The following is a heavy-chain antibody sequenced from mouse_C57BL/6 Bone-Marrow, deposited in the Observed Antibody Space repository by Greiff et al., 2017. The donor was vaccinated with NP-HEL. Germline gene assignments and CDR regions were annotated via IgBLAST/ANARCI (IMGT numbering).Heavy chain of an antibody. V-gene: IGHV1-42*01. D-gene: IGHD3-2*02. CDR2: INPSTGGT. CDR1: GYSFTGYY. CDR3: ARDTRTAHGAMDY. Sequence: VQLQQSGPELVKPGASVKISCKASGYSFTGYYMNWVKQSPEKSLEWIGEINPSTGGTTYNQKFKRKATLTVDTSSSTAYMQLSSLTSEDSAVYYCARDTRTAHGAMDYWGQGTSVTVSS. J-gene: IGHJ4*01.